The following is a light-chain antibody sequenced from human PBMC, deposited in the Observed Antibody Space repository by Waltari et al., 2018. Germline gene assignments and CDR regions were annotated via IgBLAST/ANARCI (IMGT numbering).Light chain of an antibody. J-gene: IGLJ3*02. V-gene: IGLV1-47*01. Sequence: QSVLPQSPSASGTPGQRLIISSSGSSANIVASYVSLYQQFPGTAPRLLIYRSYQRPSGVPDRFSGSKSGTSASLAISGLRSEDEADYYCATWDDSLNAWVFGGGTRLTAL. CDR3: ATWDDSLNAWV. CDR2: RSY. CDR1: SANIVASY.